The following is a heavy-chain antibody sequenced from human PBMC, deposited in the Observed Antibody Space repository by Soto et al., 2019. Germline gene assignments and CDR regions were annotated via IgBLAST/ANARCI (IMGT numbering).Heavy chain of an antibody. D-gene: IGHD3-3*01. CDR3: ARLYYDFWSIEGNWFDP. J-gene: IGHJ5*02. Sequence: PSETLSLTCTVSGGSISSSSYYWGWIRQPPGKGLEWIGSIYYSGSTYYNPSLKSRVTISVDTSKNQFSLKLSSVTAADTAVYYCARLYYDFWSIEGNWFDPWGQGTLVTVSS. V-gene: IGHV4-39*01. CDR2: IYYSGST. CDR1: GGSISSSSYY.